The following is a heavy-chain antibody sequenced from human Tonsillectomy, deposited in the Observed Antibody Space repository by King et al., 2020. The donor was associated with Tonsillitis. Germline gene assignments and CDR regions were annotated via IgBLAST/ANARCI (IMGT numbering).Heavy chain of an antibody. D-gene: IGHD4-17*01. Sequence: VQLVESGGGVVQPGGSLRLSCAASGFTFSSYGMHWVRQAPGKGLEWVAFIRYDGSNKYYADSVKGRFTISRDNSKNTLYLQMNSLRAEDTAVYYCAKDKNYGDYGNRYYYYGMDVWGQGTTVTVSS. CDR3: AKDKNYGDYGNRYYYYGMDV. V-gene: IGHV3-30*02. CDR1: GFTFSSYG. J-gene: IGHJ6*02. CDR2: IRYDGSNK.